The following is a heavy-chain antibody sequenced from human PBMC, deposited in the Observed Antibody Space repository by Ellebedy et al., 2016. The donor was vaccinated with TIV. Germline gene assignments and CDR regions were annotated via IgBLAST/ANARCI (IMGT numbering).Heavy chain of an antibody. V-gene: IGHV4-30-4*01. J-gene: IGHJ6*02. D-gene: IGHD6-19*01. CDR2: IYYSGST. CDR1: GGSISSGDYY. Sequence: SETLSLTXTVSGGSISSGDYYWSWIRQPPGKGLEWIGYIYYSGSTYYNPSLRSRVTISVDTSKNQFSLKLSSVTAADTAVYYCARDSPVAAPASPLRDYYYGMDVWGQGTTVTVSS. CDR3: ARDSPVAAPASPLRDYYYGMDV.